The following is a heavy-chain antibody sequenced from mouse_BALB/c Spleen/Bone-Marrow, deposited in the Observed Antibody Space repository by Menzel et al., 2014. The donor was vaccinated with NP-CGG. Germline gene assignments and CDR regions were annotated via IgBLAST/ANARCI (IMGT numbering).Heavy chain of an antibody. CDR1: GFNIKDTY. CDR2: IDPANGNT. CDR3: ANYEYGWYCDV. V-gene: IGHV14-3*02. Sequence: EVQLQQSGAELVKPGASVKLSCTASGFNIKDTYMHWVKQRPEQGLEWIGRIDPANGNTKYDPKFQGKATITADTSSNTAYLQHSSLTSEDTAVYYCANYEYGWYCDVWGAGTTVTVSS. J-gene: IGHJ1*01. D-gene: IGHD2-4*01.